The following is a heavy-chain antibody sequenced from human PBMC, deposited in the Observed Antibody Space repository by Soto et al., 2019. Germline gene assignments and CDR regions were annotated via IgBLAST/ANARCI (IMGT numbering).Heavy chain of an antibody. CDR1: GYTFTSYG. Sequence: ASVKVSCKASGYTFTSYGISWVRQAPGQGLEWMGWISAYNGNTNYAQKLQGRVTMTTDTSTITAYMELRSLRSDDTAVYYCARVADTYYYDSSGYFLEDFDYWGQGTLVTVSS. J-gene: IGHJ4*02. V-gene: IGHV1-18*01. CDR2: ISAYNGNT. D-gene: IGHD3-22*01. CDR3: ARVADTYYYDSSGYFLEDFDY.